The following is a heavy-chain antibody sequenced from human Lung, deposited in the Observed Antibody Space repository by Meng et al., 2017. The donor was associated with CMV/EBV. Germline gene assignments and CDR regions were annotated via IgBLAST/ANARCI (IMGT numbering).Heavy chain of an antibody. CDR2: IKQDGSEK. V-gene: IGHV3-7*01. CDR3: ARDSKISSGSSSYYYYGMDV. Sequence: LKISXAASGFTFSSYWMSWVRQAPGKGLEWVANIKQDGSEKYYVDSVKGRFTISRDNAKNSLYLQMNSLRAEDTAVYYCARDSKISSGSSSYYYYGMDVWGQRTTVTFSS. J-gene: IGHJ6*01. D-gene: IGHD6-6*01. CDR1: GFTFSSYW.